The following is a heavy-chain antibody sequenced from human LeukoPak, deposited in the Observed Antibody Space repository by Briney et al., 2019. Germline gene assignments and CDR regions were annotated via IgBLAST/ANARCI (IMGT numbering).Heavy chain of an antibody. Sequence: ASVKVSCKASGYTFTGYYMHWVRQAPGQGLEWMGWINPNSGGTNYAQKFQGRVTMTRDTSISTAYMELSRLRSDDTAVYYCAIHEEWELLTGDAFDIWGQGTMVTVSS. CDR2: INPNSGGT. CDR1: GYTFTGYY. V-gene: IGHV1-2*02. J-gene: IGHJ3*02. D-gene: IGHD1-26*01. CDR3: AIHEEWELLTGDAFDI.